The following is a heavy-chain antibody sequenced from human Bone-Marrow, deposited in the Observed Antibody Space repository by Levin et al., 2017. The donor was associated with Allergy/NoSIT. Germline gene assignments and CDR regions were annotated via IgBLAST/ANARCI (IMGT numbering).Heavy chain of an antibody. Sequence: GESLKISCAASGFTFSNAWMSWVRQAPGKGLEWVGRIKSKTDGGTTDYAAPVKGRFTISRDDSKNTLYLQMNSLKTEDTAVYYCTTGFDTYYDFWSGSQSSTQLDYWGQGTLVTVSS. CDR2: IKSKTDGGTT. D-gene: IGHD3-3*01. CDR1: GFTFSNAW. V-gene: IGHV3-15*01. CDR3: TTGFDTYYDFWSGSQSSTQLDY. J-gene: IGHJ4*02.